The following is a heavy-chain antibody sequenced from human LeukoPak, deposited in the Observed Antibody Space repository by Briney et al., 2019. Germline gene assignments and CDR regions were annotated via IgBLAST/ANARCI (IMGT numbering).Heavy chain of an antibody. J-gene: IGHJ4*02. V-gene: IGHV4-59*01. Sequence: SETLSLTCTVSGGSLSSYYWSWIRQPPGKGLEWIGYIYYSGSTNYKPSLKSRVTISVDTSKNQFSLKLSSVTAADTAVYYCARSLYGSGIDYWGQGTLVTVSS. CDR2: IYYSGST. CDR3: ARSLYGSGIDY. CDR1: GGSLSSYY. D-gene: IGHD3-10*01.